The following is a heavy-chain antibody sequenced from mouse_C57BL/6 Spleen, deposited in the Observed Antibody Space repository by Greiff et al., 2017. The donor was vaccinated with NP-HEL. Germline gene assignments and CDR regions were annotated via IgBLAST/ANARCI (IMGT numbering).Heavy chain of an antibody. Sequence: QVQLQQSGAELVRPGASVTLSCKASGYTFTDYEMHWVKQTPVHGLEWIGAIDPETGGTAYNQKFKGKAILTADKSSSTAYMELRSLTSEDSAVYYCTRWDPGWFAYWGQGTLVTVSA. D-gene: IGHD4-1*01. V-gene: IGHV1-15*01. CDR1: GYTFTDYE. CDR3: TRWDPGWFAY. J-gene: IGHJ3*01. CDR2: IDPETGGT.